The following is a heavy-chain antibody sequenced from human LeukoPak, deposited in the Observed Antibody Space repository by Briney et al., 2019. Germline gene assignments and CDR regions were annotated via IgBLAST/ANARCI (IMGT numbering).Heavy chain of an antibody. CDR2: ISAYNGNT. V-gene: IGHV1-18*01. Sequence: ASVKVSCKASGGTFSSYGISWVRQAPGQGLEWMGWISAYNGNTNYAQKLQGRVTMTTDTSTSTAYMELRSLRSDDTAVYYCARDVTMIVVVHDAFDIWGQGTMVTVSS. D-gene: IGHD3-22*01. J-gene: IGHJ3*02. CDR3: ARDVTMIVVVHDAFDI. CDR1: GGTFSSYG.